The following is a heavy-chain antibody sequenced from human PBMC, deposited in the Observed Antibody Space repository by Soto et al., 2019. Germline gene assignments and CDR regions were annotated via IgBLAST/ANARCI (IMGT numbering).Heavy chain of an antibody. V-gene: IGHV6-1*01. CDR3: ARDGAGNDRIDY. CDR1: GDSVSSNSAT. D-gene: IGHD1-1*01. CDR2: TYYRSRWYN. J-gene: IGHJ4*02. Sequence: SQTLSLTCVISGDSVSSNSATWTWIRQSPSRGLEWLGRTYYRSRWYNDYALSVKGRITIKPDTSKNQSSLQLNSVTAEDTAVYYCARDGAGNDRIDYWGQGTLVTVSS.